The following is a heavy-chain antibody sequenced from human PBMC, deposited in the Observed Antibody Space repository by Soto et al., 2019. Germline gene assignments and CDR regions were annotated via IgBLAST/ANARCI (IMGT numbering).Heavy chain of an antibody. V-gene: IGHV4-59*01. J-gene: IGHJ4*02. D-gene: IGHD6-13*01. CDR2: IYYSGST. Sequence: SETLSLTCTVSGGSISSYYWSWIRQPPGKGLEWIGYIYYSGSTNYNPSLKSRVTISVDTSKNQFSLKLSSVTAADTAVYYCAREGWRSGLYSSSLPTRFDYWGQGTLVTVSS. CDR3: AREGWRSGLYSSSLPTRFDY. CDR1: GGSISSYY.